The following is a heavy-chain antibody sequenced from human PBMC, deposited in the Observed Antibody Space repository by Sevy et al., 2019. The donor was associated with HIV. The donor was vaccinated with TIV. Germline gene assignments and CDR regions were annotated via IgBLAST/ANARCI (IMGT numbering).Heavy chain of an antibody. Sequence: GGSLRLSCAASGFPFSNYAMSWVRQAPGKGLEWVSTLIGGGSRTYYADSVTGRFIISTDKSRDTLYLQTNSLRAEDTAIYYCAKRRVQSGLSGGGANYGMDVWGRGTPVTVSS. J-gene: IGHJ6*02. CDR2: LIGGGSRT. CDR1: GFPFSNYA. CDR3: AKRRVQSGLSGGGANYGMDV. D-gene: IGHD2-8*02. V-gene: IGHV3-23*01.